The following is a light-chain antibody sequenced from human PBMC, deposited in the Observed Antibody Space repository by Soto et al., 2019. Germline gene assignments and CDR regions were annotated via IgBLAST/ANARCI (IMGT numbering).Light chain of an antibody. Sequence: EIVLTQSPGTLSLSPGERATLSCRASQSVSDMYLAWYQHKPGQAPRLLSYHSNRATGIPDRFSGSGSGTAFTLTINRLEPEDFEVYYCQHYGTSALFGPGTKVEIK. J-gene: IGKJ3*01. CDR2: HS. V-gene: IGKV3-20*01. CDR3: QHYGTSAL. CDR1: QSVSDMY.